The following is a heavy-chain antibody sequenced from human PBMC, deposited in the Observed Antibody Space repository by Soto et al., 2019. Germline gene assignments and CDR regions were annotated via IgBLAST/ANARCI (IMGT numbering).Heavy chain of an antibody. D-gene: IGHD5-18*01. V-gene: IGHV4-31*03. CDR2: IYYSGST. Sequence: SETLSLTCTVSGGSISSGGYYWSWIHLHPGKGLEWIGYIYYSGSTYYNPSLKSRVTISVDTSKNQFSLKLSSVTAADTAVYYCAREAGGGGTAMDPWYYYYGLDVWGQGTTVTVSS. CDR1: GGSISSGGYY. CDR3: AREAGGGGTAMDPWYYYYGLDV. J-gene: IGHJ6*02.